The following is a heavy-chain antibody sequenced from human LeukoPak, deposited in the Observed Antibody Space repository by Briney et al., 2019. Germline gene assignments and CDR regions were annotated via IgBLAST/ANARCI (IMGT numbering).Heavy chain of an antibody. D-gene: IGHD6-6*01. CDR1: GGTFSSYA. V-gene: IGHV1-69*13. CDR2: IIPIFGTA. J-gene: IGHJ6*03. CDR3: AVPRVRAARDYYYMDV. Sequence: SVKVSCKASGGTFSSYAISWVRQAPGQGLEWMGGIIPIFGTANYAQKFQGRVTITADEPTSTAYMELSSLRSEDTAVYYCAVPRVRAARDYYYMDVWGKGTTVTVSS.